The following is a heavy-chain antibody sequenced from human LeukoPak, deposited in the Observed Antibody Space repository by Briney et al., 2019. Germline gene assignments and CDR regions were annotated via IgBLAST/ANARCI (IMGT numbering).Heavy chain of an antibody. CDR3: ARIPRGSGWSFLDF. J-gene: IGHJ4*02. D-gene: IGHD6-19*01. V-gene: IGHV3-7*01. CDR1: GFSFSSYW. CDR2: IQSDGSVQ. Sequence: PGGSLRLSCAASGFSFSSYWMSWVRQAPGKGLEWVANIQSDGSVQQYVGSVKGRLTISRDNAKNSLYLQMNSLRAEDTAVYYCARIPRGSGWSFLDFWGQGTLVTVTS.